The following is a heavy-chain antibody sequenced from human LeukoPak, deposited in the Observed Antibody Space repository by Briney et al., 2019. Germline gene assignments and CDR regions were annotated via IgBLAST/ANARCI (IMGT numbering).Heavy chain of an antibody. CDR1: GFTFSSYA. Sequence: GGSLRLSCAASGFTFSSYAMSWVRQAPGKGLEWVSAISGSGGSTYYAGSVKGRFTISRDNSKNTLYLQMNSLRAEDTAVYYCAKDGLPMATITHFDYWGQGTLVTVSS. J-gene: IGHJ4*02. D-gene: IGHD5-24*01. CDR2: ISGSGGST. V-gene: IGHV3-23*01. CDR3: AKDGLPMATITHFDY.